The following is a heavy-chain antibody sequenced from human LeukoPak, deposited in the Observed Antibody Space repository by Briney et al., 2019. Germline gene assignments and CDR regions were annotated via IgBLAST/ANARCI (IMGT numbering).Heavy chain of an antibody. V-gene: IGHV3-30*02. CDR2: IRYDGSNK. CDR3: AKEVAVAGLKAFDI. D-gene: IGHD6-19*01. J-gene: IGHJ3*02. CDR1: GFTFSSYG. Sequence: QPGGSLRLSCAASGFTFSSYGMHWVRQAPGKGLEWVAFIRYDGSNKYYADSVKGRFTISRDNSKNTLYLQMNSLRAEDTAVYYCAKEVAVAGLKAFDIWGQGTMVTVSS.